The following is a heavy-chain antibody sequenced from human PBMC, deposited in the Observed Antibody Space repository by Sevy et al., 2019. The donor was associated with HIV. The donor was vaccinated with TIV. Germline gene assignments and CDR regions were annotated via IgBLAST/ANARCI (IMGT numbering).Heavy chain of an antibody. CDR3: AKALLGYCSGGNCYEYSYGMDV. CDR1: GFTFSNSY. V-gene: IGHV3-30*18. D-gene: IGHD2-15*01. J-gene: IGHJ6*02. CDR2: ISYDGGNK. Sequence: GGSLRLSCAASGFTFSNSYMHWVRQAPGKGLEWVALISYDGGNKYYVDSVKGRFTISRDNSKNTLYLQMNSLKPEDTAVCYCAKALLGYCSGGNCYEYSYGMDVWGQGTTVTVSS.